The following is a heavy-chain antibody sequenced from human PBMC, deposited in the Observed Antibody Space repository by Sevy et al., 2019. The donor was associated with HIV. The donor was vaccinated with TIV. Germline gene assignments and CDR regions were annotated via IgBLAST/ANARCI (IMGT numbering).Heavy chain of an antibody. D-gene: IGHD2-21*01. CDR2: IIPTSGTA. CDR1: GGNFRNYV. V-gene: IGHV1-69*13. J-gene: IGHJ4*02. CDR3: ARLYPCGGAFYYFDS. Sequence: ASVKVSCKASGGNFRNYVISWVRQAPGQGLEWMGGIIPTSGTANYAQKFQGRVTIIADESTSTAYMELSSLRSEDTAVYYCARLYPCGGAFYYFDSWGQGTLVTVSS.